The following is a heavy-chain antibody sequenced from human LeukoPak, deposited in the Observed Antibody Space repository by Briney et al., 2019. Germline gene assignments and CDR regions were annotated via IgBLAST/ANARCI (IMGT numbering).Heavy chain of an antibody. Sequence: PSETLSLTCTVSGGSISSSSYYWGWIRQPPGKGLEWIGSIYYSGSTYYNPSLKSRVTISVDTSKNQFSLKLSSVTAADTAVYYCARDNSGNFQHWGQGTLVTVSS. J-gene: IGHJ1*01. CDR3: ARDNSGNFQH. CDR2: IYYSGST. D-gene: IGHD6-13*01. V-gene: IGHV4-39*07. CDR1: GGSISSSSYY.